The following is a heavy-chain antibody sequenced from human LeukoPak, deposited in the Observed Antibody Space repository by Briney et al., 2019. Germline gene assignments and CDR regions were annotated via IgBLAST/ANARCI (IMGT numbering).Heavy chain of an antibody. Sequence: ASVKVSCKVSGYTLTELSMHWVRQAPGKGLEWMGGFDPEDGETIYAQKFQGRVTMTEDTSTDTAYMELSSLRSEDTAMYYCARGNRDYDFWSGYNNYYYYYGMDVWGQGTTVTVSS. CDR3: ARGNRDYDFWSGYNNYYYYYGMDV. CDR1: GYTLTELS. J-gene: IGHJ6*02. CDR2: FDPEDGET. V-gene: IGHV1-24*01. D-gene: IGHD3-3*01.